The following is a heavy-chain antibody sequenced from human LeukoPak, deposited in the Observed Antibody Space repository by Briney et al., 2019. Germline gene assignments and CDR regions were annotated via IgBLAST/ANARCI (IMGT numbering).Heavy chain of an antibody. V-gene: IGHV3-53*01. Sequence: GGSLRLSCAASGFTVDSNYMSWVRQAPGKGMEWVSVIYSGGNPFYPPSVKPRFPISRDNSKTPLSLQMHTLRAQDTAVYYCARDYRGYCSSTSCLLYYGMDVWGQGTTVTVSS. CDR3: ARDYRGYCSSTSCLLYYGMDV. CDR2: IYSGGNP. J-gene: IGHJ6*02. CDR1: GFTVDSNY. D-gene: IGHD2-2*01.